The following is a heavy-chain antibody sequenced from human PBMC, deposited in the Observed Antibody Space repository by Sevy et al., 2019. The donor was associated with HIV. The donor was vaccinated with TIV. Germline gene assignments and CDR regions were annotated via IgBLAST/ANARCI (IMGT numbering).Heavy chain of an antibody. D-gene: IGHD3-22*01. CDR2: ISSSSSTI. Sequence: GGSLRLSCAASGFTFSSYSMNWVRQAPGKGLEWVSYISSSSSTIYYADSVKGRFTISRDNAKNSLYLQLYSLRDEDTGVYYCARMYYYDSSGPGPGYFDLWGRGTLVTVSS. V-gene: IGHV3-48*02. CDR3: ARMYYYDSSGPGPGYFDL. J-gene: IGHJ2*01. CDR1: GFTFSSYS.